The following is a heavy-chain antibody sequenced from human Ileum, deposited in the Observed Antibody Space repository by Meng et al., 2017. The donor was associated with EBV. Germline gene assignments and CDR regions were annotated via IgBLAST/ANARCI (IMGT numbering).Heavy chain of an antibody. D-gene: IGHD6-13*01. CDR2: INPSGGTT. CDR3: ARGHFRGSSWFDY. V-gene: IGHV1-46*03. CDR1: GYTFTSFY. Sequence: QVHLGQSRAEVKNPGASGKAYCKASGYTFTSFYLNWVRQAPGQGLEWMGIINPSGGTTSDAQKFQGRVTMTRDTSTSTVYMELSSLRPEDTAVYYCARGHFRGSSWFDYWGQGPLVTVDS. J-gene: IGHJ4*02.